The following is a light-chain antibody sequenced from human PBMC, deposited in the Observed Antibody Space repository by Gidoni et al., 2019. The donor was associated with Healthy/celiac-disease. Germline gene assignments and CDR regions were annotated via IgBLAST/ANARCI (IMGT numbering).Light chain of an antibody. Sequence: SYVLTQPPSVSVAPGQTARITCGENNIGSKSVQWYQQKAGQAPVLVVYYDSDRPSGIPERFSGSNSGNTATLTISRVEAGDEADYYCQVWDSGSDRVVFGGGTKLTVL. V-gene: IGLV3-21*02. J-gene: IGLJ2*01. CDR1: NIGSKS. CDR2: YDS. CDR3: QVWDSGSDRVV.